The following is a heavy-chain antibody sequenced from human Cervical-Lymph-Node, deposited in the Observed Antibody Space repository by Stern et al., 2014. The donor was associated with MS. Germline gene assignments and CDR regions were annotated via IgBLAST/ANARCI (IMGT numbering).Heavy chain of an antibody. CDR2: ISWNSIDI. CDR3: AKALDCMSTTCSRFDP. Sequence: EVQLVESGGGLVQPGGSLRLSFAASGFTFDDFAMHWVRQVPGKGLEWVSGISWNSIDIRYADSVKGRFTISRVNAKNSLYLQMNSLRPEDTALYFCAKALDCMSTTCSRFDPWGRGTLVTVSS. J-gene: IGHJ5*02. CDR1: GFTFDDFA. V-gene: IGHV3-9*01. D-gene: IGHD2-2*01.